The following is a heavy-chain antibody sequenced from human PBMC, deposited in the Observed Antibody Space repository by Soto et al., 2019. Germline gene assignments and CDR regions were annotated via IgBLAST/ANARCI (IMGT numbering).Heavy chain of an antibody. Sequence: SVKVSCKASGGTFSIYAISLVRQAPGQGLEWMGGIIPIFGTADYAQKFQGRVTITADESTSTAYMELSSLRSEDTAVYYCASHSSLRGYCISTSCYGYYYGMDVWGQGTTVTVSS. D-gene: IGHD2-2*01. CDR2: IIPIFGTA. V-gene: IGHV1-69*13. CDR3: ASHSSLRGYCISTSCYGYYYGMDV. J-gene: IGHJ6*02. CDR1: GGTFSIYA.